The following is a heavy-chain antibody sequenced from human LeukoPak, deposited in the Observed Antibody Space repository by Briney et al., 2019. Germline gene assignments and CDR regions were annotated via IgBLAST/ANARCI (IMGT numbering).Heavy chain of an antibody. D-gene: IGHD3-10*01. CDR2: ISYDGSNK. CDR1: GFTFSSYA. CDR3: ARDRGGYFDY. V-gene: IGHV3-30-3*01. J-gene: IGHJ4*02. Sequence: GGSLRLSCAASGFTFSSYAMHWVRQAPGKGLEWVAVISYDGSNKYYADSVKGRFTISRDKVKKMLYLQINSLRAEDTAVYYCARDRGGYFDYWGQGTLVTVSS.